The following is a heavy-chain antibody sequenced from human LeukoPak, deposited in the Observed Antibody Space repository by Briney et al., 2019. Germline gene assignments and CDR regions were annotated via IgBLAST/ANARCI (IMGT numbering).Heavy chain of an antibody. V-gene: IGHV4-59*01. J-gene: IGHJ4*02. CDR1: GGSISSYY. CDR2: IYYSGST. CDR3: ARNFPLWGGSGSYYYDY. Sequence: SETLSLTCTVSGGSISSYYWSWIRQPPGKGLEWIGYIYYSGSTNYNPSLKSRVTISVDTSKNQFSLKLSSVTAADTAVYYCARNFPLWGGSGSYYYDYWGQGTLVTVSS. D-gene: IGHD3-10*01.